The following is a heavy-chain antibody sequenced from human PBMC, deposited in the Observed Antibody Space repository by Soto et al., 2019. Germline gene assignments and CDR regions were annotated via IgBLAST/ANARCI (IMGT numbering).Heavy chain of an antibody. CDR3: ARDTESNRYND. Sequence: QVQVLQSGPEGKRPGASVTVSCKTSGYTFSTSGISWVRQAPGQGLEWVGWIRPDKGNRKSAQRLQGRVTLTTDTSASTAYMELRSLTSDDTAMYYCARDTESNRYNDWGQGTLVTVSS. D-gene: IGHD1-20*01. CDR2: IRPDKGNR. V-gene: IGHV1-18*01. J-gene: IGHJ1*01. CDR1: GYTFSTSG.